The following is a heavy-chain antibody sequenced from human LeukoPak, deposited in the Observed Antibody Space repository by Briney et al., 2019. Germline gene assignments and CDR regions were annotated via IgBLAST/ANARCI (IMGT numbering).Heavy chain of an antibody. CDR2: IIPIFGTA. CDR3: ARERGSWSGYYNDY. CDR1: GGTFSSYS. Sequence: VASVKVSCKASGGTFSSYSISWVRQAPGQGLEWMGRIIPIFGTANYAQKFQGRVTITTDESTSTAYMKLSSLRSEDTAVYYCARERGSWSGYYNDYWGQGTLVTVSS. V-gene: IGHV1-69*05. D-gene: IGHD3-3*01. J-gene: IGHJ4*02.